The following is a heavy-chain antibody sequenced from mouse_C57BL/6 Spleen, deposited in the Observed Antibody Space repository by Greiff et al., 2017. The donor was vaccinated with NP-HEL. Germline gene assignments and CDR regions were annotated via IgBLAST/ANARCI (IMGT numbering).Heavy chain of an antibody. V-gene: IGHV1-82*01. CDR3: AREDSSGPFAY. J-gene: IGHJ3*01. Sequence: QVQLKQSGPELVKPGASVKISCKASGYAFSSSWLNWVKQRPGKGLEWIGRIYPGDGDTNYHGKFKGKATMPEDKPSSTAYMQLRSLTSENSAVYVGAREDSSGPFAYWGQGTLVTVSA. CDR1: GYAFSSSW. CDR2: IYPGDGDT. D-gene: IGHD3-2*02.